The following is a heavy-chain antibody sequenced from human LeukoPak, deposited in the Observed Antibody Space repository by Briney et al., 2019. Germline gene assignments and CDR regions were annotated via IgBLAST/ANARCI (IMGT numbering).Heavy chain of an antibody. D-gene: IGHD5-18*01. V-gene: IGHV4-59*01. J-gene: IGHJ4*02. CDR2: IYYSGSI. CDR3: ARENGYRYDY. Sequence: SETLSLTCTVSGGSITSYYWSWIRQPPGKGLEWIGSIYYSGSINYNPSLKSRVTISVDTSKNQFSLKLSSVTAADTALYYCARENGYRYDYWGQGTLVTVSS. CDR1: GGSITSYY.